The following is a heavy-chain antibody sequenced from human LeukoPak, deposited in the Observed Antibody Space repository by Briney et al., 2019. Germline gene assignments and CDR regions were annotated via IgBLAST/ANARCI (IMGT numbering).Heavy chain of an antibody. J-gene: IGHJ4*02. D-gene: IGHD6-13*01. Sequence: GGSLRLSCAASGFTFSSYAMSWVRQAPGKGLEWVSAISGSGGSTYYADSVKGLFTISRDNSNNTLYLQMNSLRAEDTAVYYCAKYRSSWNGDFDYWGQGTLVTVSS. CDR3: AKYRSSWNGDFDY. CDR2: ISGSGGST. CDR1: GFTFSSYA. V-gene: IGHV3-23*01.